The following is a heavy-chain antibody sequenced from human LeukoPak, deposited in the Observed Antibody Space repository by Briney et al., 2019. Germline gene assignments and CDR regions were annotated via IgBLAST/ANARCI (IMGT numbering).Heavy chain of an antibody. J-gene: IGHJ4*02. CDR3: ARHRWLVRGGPFDY. CDR1: GGSFSGYY. CDR2: INHSGST. Sequence: KPSETLSLTCAVYGGSFSGYYWSWMCQPPGKGLEWIGEINHSGSTNYNPSLKSRVTISVDTSKNQFSLKLSSVTAADTAVYYCARHRWLVRGGPFDYWGQGTLVTVSS. V-gene: IGHV4-34*01. D-gene: IGHD6-19*01.